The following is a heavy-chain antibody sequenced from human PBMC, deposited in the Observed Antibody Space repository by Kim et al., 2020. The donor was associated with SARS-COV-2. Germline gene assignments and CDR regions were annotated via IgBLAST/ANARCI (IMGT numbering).Heavy chain of an antibody. V-gene: IGHV1-18*01. CDR3: ARGPGMNGSGSRNWYFDL. J-gene: IGHJ2*01. CDR1: GYTFTSYG. D-gene: IGHD3-10*01. CDR2: ISAYNGNT. Sequence: ASVKVSCKASGYTFTSYGISWVRQAPGQGLEWMGWISAYNGNTNYAQKLQGRVTMTTDTSTSTAYMELRSLRSDDTAVYYCARGPGMNGSGSRNWYFDLWGRGTLVTVSS.